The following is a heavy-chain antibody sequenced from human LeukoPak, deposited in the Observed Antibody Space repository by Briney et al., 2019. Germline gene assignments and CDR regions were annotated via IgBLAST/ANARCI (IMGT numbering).Heavy chain of an antibody. V-gene: IGHV3-21*01. CDR2: ISSTSSYI. CDR3: ARKSSAVAGPFDY. CDR1: GFTFSSYA. J-gene: IGHJ4*02. D-gene: IGHD6-19*01. Sequence: GGSLRLSCAASGFTFSSYAMNWVRQAPGKGLEWVSSISSTSSYIYYAGSVKGRFTISRDNAKNSLYLQMNSLRAEDTAVYYCARKSSAVAGPFDYWGQGTLVTVSS.